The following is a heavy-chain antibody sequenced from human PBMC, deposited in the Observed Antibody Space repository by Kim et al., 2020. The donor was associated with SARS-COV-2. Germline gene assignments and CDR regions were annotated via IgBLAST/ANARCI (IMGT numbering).Heavy chain of an antibody. CDR2: ISGSGGST. CDR3: AKDGGITIFGVVITYYFDY. V-gene: IGHV3-23*01. D-gene: IGHD3-3*01. CDR1: GFTFSSYA. J-gene: IGHJ4*02. Sequence: GGSLRLSCAASGFTFSSYAMSWVRQAPGKGLEWVSAISGSGGSTYYADSVKGRFTISRDNSKNTLYLQMNSLIAEDTAVYYCAKDGGITIFGVVITYYFDYWGQGTLVTVSS.